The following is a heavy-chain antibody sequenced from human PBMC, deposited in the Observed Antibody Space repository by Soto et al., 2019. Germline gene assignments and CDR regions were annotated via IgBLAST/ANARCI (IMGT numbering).Heavy chain of an antibody. Sequence: QVQLQESGPGLVKPSHTLSLTCTVSGGSISSGGYYWSWIRQHPGKGLEWIGYIYYSGSTSYNPSLKSRVTISVDTSKNQFSLKLSSVTAADTAVYYCARDTYYYDSSGPPVDAFDIWGQGTMVTVSS. CDR3: ARDTYYYDSSGPPVDAFDI. V-gene: IGHV4-31*03. J-gene: IGHJ3*02. CDR1: GGSISSGGYY. D-gene: IGHD3-22*01. CDR2: IYYSGST.